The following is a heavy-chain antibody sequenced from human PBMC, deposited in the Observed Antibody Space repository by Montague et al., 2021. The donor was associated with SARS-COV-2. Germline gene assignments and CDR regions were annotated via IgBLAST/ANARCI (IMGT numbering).Heavy chain of an antibody. V-gene: IGHV3-7*01. Sequence: SLRLSCAASGFTFSSYWMSWVRQAPGKGLEWVANIKQDGSEKYYVDSVKGRFTISRDNAKNSLYLQTNSLRAEDTAVYYCARDMGVGYSYGQYYYYGMDVWGQGTTVTVSS. CDR1: GFTFSSYW. CDR2: IKQDGSEK. CDR3: ARDMGVGYSYGQYYYYGMDV. D-gene: IGHD5-18*01. J-gene: IGHJ6*02.